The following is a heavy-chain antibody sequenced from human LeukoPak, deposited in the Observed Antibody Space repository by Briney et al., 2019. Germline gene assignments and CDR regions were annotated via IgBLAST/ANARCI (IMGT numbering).Heavy chain of an antibody. D-gene: IGHD6-19*01. CDR2: IYYSGST. Sequence: SETLSLTCTVSGGSISSYYWSWIRQPPGKGLEWIGYIYYSGSTNYNPSLKSRVTISVDTSKNQFSLKLSSVTAADTAVYYCARERRWLVRRWFDPWGQGTLVTVSS. J-gene: IGHJ5*02. CDR3: ARERRWLVRRWFDP. V-gene: IGHV4-59*01. CDR1: GGSISSYY.